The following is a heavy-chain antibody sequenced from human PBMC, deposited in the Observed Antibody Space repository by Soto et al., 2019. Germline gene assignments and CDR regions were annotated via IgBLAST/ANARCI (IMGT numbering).Heavy chain of an antibody. V-gene: IGHV3-9*01. CDR3: AKGEWLRLLGVFDY. J-gene: IGHJ4*02. CDR2: ISWNSGSI. D-gene: IGHD5-12*01. CDR1: GFTFDDYA. Sequence: EVQLVESGGGLVQPGRSLRLSCAASGFTFDDYAMHWVRQAPGKGLEWVSGISWNSGSIGYADSVKGRFTISRDNAKNSLYLQMNSLRAEDTALYYCAKGEWLRLLGVFDYWGQGTLVTVSS.